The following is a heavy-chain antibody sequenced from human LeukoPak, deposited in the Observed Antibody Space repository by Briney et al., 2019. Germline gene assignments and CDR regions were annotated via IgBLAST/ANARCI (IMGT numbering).Heavy chain of an antibody. CDR3: ARGSGTLLTYYFDY. J-gene: IGHJ4*02. Sequence: PSETLSLTCSVSDDSISSSRYYWGWFRQPPGKGLEWIGSLYYSGNTYYNPSLRSRVTISVGTSKNQFSLKVTSVTAADTAVYYCARGSGTLLTYYFDYWGQGTLVTVSS. D-gene: IGHD2-15*01. CDR1: DDSISSSRYY. V-gene: IGHV4-39*01. CDR2: LYYSGNT.